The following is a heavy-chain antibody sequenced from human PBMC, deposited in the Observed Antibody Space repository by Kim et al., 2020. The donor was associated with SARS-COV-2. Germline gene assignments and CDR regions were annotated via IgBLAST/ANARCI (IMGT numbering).Heavy chain of an antibody. CDR2: IYYSGST. V-gene: IGHV4-59*13. D-gene: IGHD4-4*01. J-gene: IGHJ4*02. Sequence: SETLSLTCTVSGGSISSYYWSWIRQPPGKGLEWIGYIYYSGSTNYNPSLKSRVTISVDTSKNQFSLKLSSVTAADTAVYYCASSDYSNYVLIHYWGQGTLVTVSS. CDR3: ASSDYSNYVLIHY. CDR1: GGSISSYY.